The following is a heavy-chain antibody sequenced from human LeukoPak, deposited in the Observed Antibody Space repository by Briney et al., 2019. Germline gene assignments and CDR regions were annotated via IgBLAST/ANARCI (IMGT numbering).Heavy chain of an antibody. CDR3: ARDQEGFDY. J-gene: IGHJ4*02. Sequence: ASVKVSCKASGYSFTSNYIHWVRQAPGQGLEWMGMIYPRDGSTSYAQRFQDRVTVTRDTSTSTVHMELSGLRSEDTAVYYCARDQEGFDYWGQGTQVTVSS. V-gene: IGHV1-46*01. CDR1: GYSFTSNY. CDR2: IYPRDGST.